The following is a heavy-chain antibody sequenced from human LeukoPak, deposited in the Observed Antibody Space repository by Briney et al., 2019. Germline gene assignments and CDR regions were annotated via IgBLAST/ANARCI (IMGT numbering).Heavy chain of an antibody. CDR3: ARGYMDV. CDR2: IKLDGSEK. V-gene: IGHV3-7*01. J-gene: IGHJ6*03. CDR1: GFTFSHYW. Sequence: GGSLRLSCAASGFTFSHYWMFWVRQAPGKGLEWVANIKLDGSEKYYVDSVKGRFTISRDNANNSVYLQMNSLRADDSAVYFCARGYMDVWGRGTRSPSP.